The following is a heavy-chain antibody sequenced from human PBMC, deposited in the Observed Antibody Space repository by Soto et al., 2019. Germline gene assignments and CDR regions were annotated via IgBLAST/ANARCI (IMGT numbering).Heavy chain of an antibody. Sequence: QVQLVESGGGVVQPGRSLRLSCAASGFTFSSYGMHWVRQAPGKGLEWVAVISYDGSNKYYADSVKGRFTISRDNSKNTLYLQMNSLRAEDTAVYYCAKAGYSSSWLCFDYWGQGTLVTVSS. D-gene: IGHD6-13*01. CDR1: GFTFSSYG. J-gene: IGHJ4*02. CDR3: AKAGYSSSWLCFDY. CDR2: ISYDGSNK. V-gene: IGHV3-30*18.